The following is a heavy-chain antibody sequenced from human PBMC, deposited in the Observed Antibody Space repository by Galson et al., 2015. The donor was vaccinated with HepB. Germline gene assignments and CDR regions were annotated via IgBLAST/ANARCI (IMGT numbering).Heavy chain of an antibody. Sequence: SLRLSCAASGFTFSSYGMHWVRQAPGKGLEWVAVISNDGSNKYYADSVKGRFTISRDNSKNTLYLQMNSLRAEDTAVYYCAKDRRDGYIQYYYYGMDVWGQGTTVTGSS. CDR3: AKDRRDGYIQYYYYGMDV. J-gene: IGHJ6*01. CDR1: GFTFSSYG. CDR2: ISNDGSNK. V-gene: IGHV3-30*18. D-gene: IGHD5-24*01.